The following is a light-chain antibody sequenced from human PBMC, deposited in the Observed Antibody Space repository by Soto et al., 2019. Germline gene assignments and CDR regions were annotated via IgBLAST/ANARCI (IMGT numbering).Light chain of an antibody. CDR3: QQSYSPPLT. J-gene: IGKJ4*01. CDR2: AAS. CDR1: RDISDY. Sequence: DLQMTQSPSSLSASVGDRVTISCRASRDISDYVNWFQHKPGREPKPLIYAASVLQSGVPGRFRGSGSESGTEYTLTITNLQPEDFGTYYCQQSYSPPLTFGGGTRVEIK. V-gene: IGKV1-39*01.